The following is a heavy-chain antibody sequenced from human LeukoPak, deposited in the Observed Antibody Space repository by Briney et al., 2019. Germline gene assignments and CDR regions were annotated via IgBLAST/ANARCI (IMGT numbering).Heavy chain of an antibody. V-gene: IGHV3-21*01. J-gene: IGHJ4*02. CDR3: ARDPPYYDSSGYYYDY. D-gene: IGHD3-22*01. CDR1: GFTFSTYS. CDR2: ISGSSIYI. Sequence: GGSLRLSCAASGFTFSTYSMNWVRQAPGKGLEWVSYISGSSIYIYYADAVKGQFSISRDNAKNSLYLQMNSLRAEDKAVYYCARDPPYYDSSGYYYDYWGQGTLVTVSS.